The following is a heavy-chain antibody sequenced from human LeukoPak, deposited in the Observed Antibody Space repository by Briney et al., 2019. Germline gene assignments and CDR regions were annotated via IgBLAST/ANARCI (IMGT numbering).Heavy chain of an antibody. J-gene: IGHJ6*02. CDR1: GGTFSSYA. CDR2: IIPIFGTA. V-gene: IGHV1-69*13. CDR3: ASGSGSHYYYYGMDV. Sequence: SVKVSCKASGGTFSSYAISWVRQAPGQGLEWVGGIIPIFGTANYAQKFQGRVTITADESTSTAYMELSSLRSEDTAVYHCASGSGSHYYYYGMDVWGQGTTVTVSS. D-gene: IGHD3-10*01.